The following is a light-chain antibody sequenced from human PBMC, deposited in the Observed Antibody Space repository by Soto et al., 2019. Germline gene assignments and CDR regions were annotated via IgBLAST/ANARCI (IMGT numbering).Light chain of an antibody. CDR1: QSVSSSY. J-gene: IGKJ1*01. Sequence: QSACALSLSPGDRATLSCRASQSVSSSYLAWYQQKPGQAPRLPIYDASRRATGIPDRFSGSGSGTDFTLTISRLEPEDFAVYYCQQYGSPPRTFGQGTKVDIK. V-gene: IGKV3-20*01. CDR3: QQYGSPPRT. CDR2: DAS.